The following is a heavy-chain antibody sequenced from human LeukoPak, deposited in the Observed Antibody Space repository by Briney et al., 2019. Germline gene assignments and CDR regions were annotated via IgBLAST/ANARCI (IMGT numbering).Heavy chain of an antibody. CDR1: GYTFSNYG. CDR3: ARDGGRFLEWFLGDY. CDR2: ISAYSGDR. Sequence: ASVKVSCKTSGYTFSNYGVTWVRQAPGQGLEWVGWISAYSGDRKYAQSLQGRITMTTDTSTSTAYMELRSLRSDDTAVYYCARDGGRFLEWFLGDYWGQGTLVTVSS. V-gene: IGHV1-18*01. D-gene: IGHD3-3*01. J-gene: IGHJ4*02.